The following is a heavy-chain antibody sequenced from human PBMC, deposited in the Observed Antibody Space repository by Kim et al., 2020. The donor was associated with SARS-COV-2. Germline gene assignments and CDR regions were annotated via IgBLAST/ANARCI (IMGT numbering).Heavy chain of an antibody. CDR1: GFTFSSYG. CDR3: AKDLTDSSSWLDY. D-gene: IGHD6-13*01. J-gene: IGHJ4*02. Sequence: GGSLRLSCAASGFTFSSYGMHWVRQAPGKGLEWVAVISYDGSNKYYADSVKGRFTISRDNSKNTLYLQMNSLRAEDTAVYYCAKDLTDSSSWLDYWGQGTLVTVSS. CDR2: ISYDGSNK. V-gene: IGHV3-30*18.